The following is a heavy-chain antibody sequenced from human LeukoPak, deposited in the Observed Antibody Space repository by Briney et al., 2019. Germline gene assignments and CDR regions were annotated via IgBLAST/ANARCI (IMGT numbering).Heavy chain of an antibody. D-gene: IGHD6-13*01. CDR2: ISGSGGST. Sequence: PGGSLRLSCAASGFTFSSNAMSWVRQAPGKGLEWVSAISGSGGSTYYADSVKGRFTISRDNAKNSLYLQMNSLRAEDTAVYYCARDWYVAAAGKVSGMDVWGQGTTVTVSS. J-gene: IGHJ6*02. V-gene: IGHV3-23*01. CDR1: GFTFSSNA. CDR3: ARDWYVAAAGKVSGMDV.